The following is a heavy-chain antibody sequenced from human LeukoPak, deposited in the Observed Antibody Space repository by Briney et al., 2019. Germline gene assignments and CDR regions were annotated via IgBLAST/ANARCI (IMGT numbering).Heavy chain of an antibody. CDR3: ARAPMGADFDY. J-gene: IGHJ4*02. Sequence: SETLSLTCTVSGYSISSGYFWGWIRQPPGKGLEWIGSIYHSGNTYINPSLKSRVTISVDTSKNQFSLKLSSVTAADTAVYYCARAPMGADFDYWGQGTLVTVSS. D-gene: IGHD1-26*01. CDR2: IYHSGNT. V-gene: IGHV4-38-2*02. CDR1: GYSISSGYF.